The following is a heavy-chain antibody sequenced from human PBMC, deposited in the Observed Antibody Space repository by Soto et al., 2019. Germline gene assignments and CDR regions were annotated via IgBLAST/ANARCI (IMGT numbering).Heavy chain of an antibody. J-gene: IGHJ6*02. V-gene: IGHV5-10-1*01. CDR2: IDPSDSYT. CDR1: GYSFTSYC. D-gene: IGHD3-9*01. Sequence: LGESLKIYCKGSGYSFTSYCISWVRQMPGKGLEWMGSIDPSDSYTNYSPSFQGHVTISADKSISTAYLQWSSLKASDTAMYYCAGRGGGYDISHYGMDVWGQGTTVTVSS. CDR3: AGRGGGYDISHYGMDV.